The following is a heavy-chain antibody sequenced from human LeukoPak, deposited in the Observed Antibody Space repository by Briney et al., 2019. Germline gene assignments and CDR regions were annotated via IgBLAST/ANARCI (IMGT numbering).Heavy chain of an antibody. CDR2: IKSKTDGGTT. V-gene: IGHV3-15*01. CDR3: TTELGAVDTSDI. Sequence: PGGSLRLSCAASGFTFSSYGMHWVRQAPGKGLEWVGRIKSKTDGGTTDYAAPVKGRFTVSRDDSKKTLYLQMNSLKTEDTAVYYCTTELGAVDTSDIWGQGTMVTVSS. J-gene: IGHJ3*02. D-gene: IGHD1-26*01. CDR1: GFTFSSYG.